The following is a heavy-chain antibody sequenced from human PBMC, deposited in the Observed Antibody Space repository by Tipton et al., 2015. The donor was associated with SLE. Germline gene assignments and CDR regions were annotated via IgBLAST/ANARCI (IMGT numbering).Heavy chain of an antibody. Sequence: TLSLTCTVSGGSISSHYWSWIRQPPGKGLEWIGYIYYSGSTNYNPSLKSRVTISVDTSKNQFSLKLSSVTAADTAVYYCARWGYYDSSGYYSFDNWFEPWGQGTLVTVSS. CDR3: ARWGYYDSSGYYSFDNWFEP. V-gene: IGHV4-59*11. CDR1: GGSISSHY. J-gene: IGHJ5*02. D-gene: IGHD3-22*01. CDR2: IYYSGST.